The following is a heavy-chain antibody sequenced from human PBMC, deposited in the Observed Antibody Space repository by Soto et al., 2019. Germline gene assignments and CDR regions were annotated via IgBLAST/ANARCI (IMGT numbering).Heavy chain of an antibody. D-gene: IGHD6-13*01. CDR3: ARQSIAAAHGN. CDR1: GGSISSSSYY. CDR2: IYYSGST. J-gene: IGHJ4*02. V-gene: IGHV4-39*01. Sequence: SDTLSLTCTVSGGSISSSSYYWGWIRQPPGKGLEWIGSIYYSGSTYYNPSLKSRVTISVDTSKNQFSLKLSSVTAADTAVYYCARQSIAAAHGNWGQGTLVTVSS.